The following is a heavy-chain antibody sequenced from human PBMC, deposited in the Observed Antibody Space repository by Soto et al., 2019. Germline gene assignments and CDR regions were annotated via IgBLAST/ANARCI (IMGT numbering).Heavy chain of an antibody. CDR1: GFIFSTHA. Sequence: EVQLLESGGGLVQPGESLRLSCEASGFIFSTHAMSWVRQAPGKGLECGSRISMSGVPTYYPASVKGRFTISRDNSKNTLYLQMNSLRAKDMAVYYCASPSVRCSGGICYETTFDYWGQGALVTVSS. CDR2: ISMSGVPT. D-gene: IGHD2-8*02. J-gene: IGHJ4*02. V-gene: IGHV3-23*01. CDR3: ASPSVRCSGGICYETTFDY.